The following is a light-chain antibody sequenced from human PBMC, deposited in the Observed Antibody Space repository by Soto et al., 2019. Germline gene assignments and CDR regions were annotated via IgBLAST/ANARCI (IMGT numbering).Light chain of an antibody. CDR3: QQNGRSPPWT. CDR1: QSVRGNY. J-gene: IGKJ1*01. CDR2: GAS. Sequence: EIVLTQSPATLSLSPGEGATLSCRASQSVRGNYLTWYQQRPDQAPRLLIYGASDRPTGVPDRFSGSGSGTDFTLTISRLEPEDFAVYYCQQNGRSPPWTFGQGTKVEIK. V-gene: IGKV3-20*01.